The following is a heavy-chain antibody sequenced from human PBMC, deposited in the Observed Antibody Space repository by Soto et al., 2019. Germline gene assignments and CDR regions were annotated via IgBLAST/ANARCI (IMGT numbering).Heavy chain of an antibody. CDR3: ARVNPYYYDSSGYFPFDY. CDR1: GGTFSSYA. J-gene: IGHJ4*02. CDR2: IIPIFGTA. Sequence: ASVKVSFKASGGTFSSYAISWVRQAPGQGLEWMGGIIPIFGTANYAQKFQGRVTITADESTSTAYMELSSLRSEDTAVYYRARVNPYYYDSSGYFPFDYWGQGTLVTVSS. V-gene: IGHV1-69*13. D-gene: IGHD3-22*01.